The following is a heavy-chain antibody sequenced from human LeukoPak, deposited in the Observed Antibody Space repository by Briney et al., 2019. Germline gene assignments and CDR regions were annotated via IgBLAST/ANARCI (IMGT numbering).Heavy chain of an antibody. Sequence: SETLSLTCTVSGGSISSYYRSWIRQPPGKGLEWIGYIYYSGSTNYNPSLKSRVTISVDTSKNQFSLKLSSVTAADTAVYYCARGNYYDSSGYYYVRDAFDIWGQGTMVTVSS. D-gene: IGHD3-22*01. J-gene: IGHJ3*02. CDR3: ARGNYYDSSGYYYVRDAFDI. V-gene: IGHV4-59*01. CDR1: GGSISSYY. CDR2: IYYSGST.